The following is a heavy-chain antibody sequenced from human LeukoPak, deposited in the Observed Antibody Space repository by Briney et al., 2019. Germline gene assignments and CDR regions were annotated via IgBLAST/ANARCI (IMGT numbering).Heavy chain of an antibody. CDR3: ARGINNWFDP. CDR2: IHYSGNT. D-gene: IGHD1-14*01. Sequence: PSETLSLTCTVSGGSISSSYYYWGWIRQSPGKGLEWIGSIHYSGNTYYNPSLKSRVTISVDTSKTQFSLKLSSVTAADTAVYYCARGINNWFDPWGQGTLVTVSS. V-gene: IGHV4-39*01. CDR1: GGSISSSYYY. J-gene: IGHJ5*02.